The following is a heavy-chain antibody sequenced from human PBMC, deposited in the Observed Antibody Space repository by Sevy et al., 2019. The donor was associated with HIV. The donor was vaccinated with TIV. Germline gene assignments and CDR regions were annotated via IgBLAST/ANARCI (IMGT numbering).Heavy chain of an antibody. J-gene: IGHJ3*02. Sequence: GGSLRLSCAASGFTFSSYAMHWVRQAPGKGLEWVAVISYDGSNKYYADSVKGRFTISRDNSKNTLYLQMNSLRAEDTAVYYCARESIVATDDAFDIWDQGTMVTVSS. CDR1: GFTFSSYA. D-gene: IGHD5-12*01. CDR3: ARESIVATDDAFDI. V-gene: IGHV3-30-3*01. CDR2: ISYDGSNK.